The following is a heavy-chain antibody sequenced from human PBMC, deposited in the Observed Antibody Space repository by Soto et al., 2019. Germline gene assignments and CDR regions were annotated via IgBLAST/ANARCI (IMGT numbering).Heavy chain of an antibody. Sequence: SETLSLTCTVSGGSISSYYWSWIRQPPGKGLEWIGYIYYSGSTNYNPSLKSRVTISVDTSKNQFSLKLSSVTAADTAVYYCAREGWLSPDFNWFDPWGQGTLVTVSS. CDR1: GGSISSYY. CDR3: AREGWLSPDFNWFDP. D-gene: IGHD3-22*01. CDR2: IYYSGST. J-gene: IGHJ5*02. V-gene: IGHV4-59*01.